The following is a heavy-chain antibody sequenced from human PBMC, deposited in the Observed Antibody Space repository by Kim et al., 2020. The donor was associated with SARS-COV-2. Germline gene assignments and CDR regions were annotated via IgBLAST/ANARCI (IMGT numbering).Heavy chain of an antibody. V-gene: IGHV3-33*06. Sequence: GGSLRLSCAASGFTFSTYGMHWVRQAPGKGLEWVAVIWYDGSNEYYADSVKGRFTISRDNSKNTLYLQMNSLRAEDTAMYYCANLAFWGQGTLVTVSS. D-gene: IGHD2-21*01. CDR2: IWYDGSNE. CDR1: GFTFSTYG. J-gene: IGHJ4*02. CDR3: ANLAF.